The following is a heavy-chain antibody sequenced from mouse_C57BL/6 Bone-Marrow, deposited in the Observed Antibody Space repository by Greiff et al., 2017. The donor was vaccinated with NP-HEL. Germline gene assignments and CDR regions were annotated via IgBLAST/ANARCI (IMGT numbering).Heavy chain of an antibody. Sequence: QVQLQQSGAELVRPGASVTLSCKASGYTFTDYEMHWVKQTPVHGLEWIGAIDPETGGTASNPKFKGKAILTADKSSSTAYMELRSLTSDDSAVYYCTRCDLTRFDDWGQGTTLTVSS. J-gene: IGHJ2*01. CDR2: IDPETGGT. CDR1: GYTFTDYE. CDR3: TRCDLTRFDD. V-gene: IGHV1-15*01.